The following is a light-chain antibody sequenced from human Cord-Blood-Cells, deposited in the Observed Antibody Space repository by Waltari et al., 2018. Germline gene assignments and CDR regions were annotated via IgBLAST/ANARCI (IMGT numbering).Light chain of an antibody. CDR1: QSVSSN. J-gene: IGKJ3*01. V-gene: IGKV3-15*01. Sequence: EIVMTQPPATLSVSPGERATLSCRASQSVSSNLAWYQQKPGQAPRLLIYGASTRATGIPARFSGSGSGTEFTLTISSLQSEDFAVYYCQQYNNSPFTFGPGTKVDIK. CDR2: GAS. CDR3: QQYNNSPFT.